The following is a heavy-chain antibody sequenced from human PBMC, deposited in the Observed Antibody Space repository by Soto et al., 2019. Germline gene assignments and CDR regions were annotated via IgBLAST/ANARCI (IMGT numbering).Heavy chain of an antibody. CDR3: ARWFTYGNFDYFDY. CDR1: GFSFSSDW. J-gene: IGHJ4*02. D-gene: IGHD3-10*01. CDR2: IDSGGRTT. V-gene: IGHV3-74*01. Sequence: GGSLRLSCAASGFSFSSDWMHWFRQAPGKGLVWVSRIDSGGRTTTYADSVKGRFTISRDNAKNTLYLQMNGLRAEDTALYYCARWFTYGNFDYFDYWGQGTQVTVSS.